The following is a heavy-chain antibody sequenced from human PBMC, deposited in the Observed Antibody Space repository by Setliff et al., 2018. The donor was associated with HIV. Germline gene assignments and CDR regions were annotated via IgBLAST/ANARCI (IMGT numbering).Heavy chain of an antibody. CDR3: ARDRPLAYCGGDCPSGGNAFDI. V-gene: IGHV1-69*10. CDR1: GGTFSSYV. D-gene: IGHD2-21*02. CDR2: IIPMYGVT. Sequence: SVKVSCKASGGTFSSYVISWVRQAPGQGPEWMGGIIPMYGVTNYAQKFQGRVTMTTDTSTSTAYMELRSLRSDDPAVYYCARDRPLAYCGGDCPSGGNAFDIWGQGTMVTVSS. J-gene: IGHJ3*02.